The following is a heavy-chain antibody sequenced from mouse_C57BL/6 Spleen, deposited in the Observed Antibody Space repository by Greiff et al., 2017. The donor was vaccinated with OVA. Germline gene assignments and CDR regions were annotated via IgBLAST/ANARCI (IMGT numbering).Heavy chain of an antibody. J-gene: IGHJ2*01. Sequence: VKLQESGAELVRPGASVTLSCKASGYTFTDYEMHWVKQTPVHGLEWIGAIDPETGGTAYNQKFKGKAILTADKSSSTAYMELRSLTSEDSAVYYCTRRKTYGKFDYWGRGTTLTVSS. CDR2: IDPETGGT. D-gene: IGHD2-1*01. V-gene: IGHV1-15*01. CDR1: GYTFTDYE. CDR3: TRRKTYGKFDY.